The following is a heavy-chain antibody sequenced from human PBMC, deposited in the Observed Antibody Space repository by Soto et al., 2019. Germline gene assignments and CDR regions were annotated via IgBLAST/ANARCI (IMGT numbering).Heavy chain of an antibody. V-gene: IGHV1-18*01. Sequence: QVQLVQSGAEVKKPGASVKVSCIASGYTLTIDGISWVRQAPGQGLEWMGWIRPYNGNTNYAQKLQGRVTMTTDTSTSTADMELRSLRSDDTAVYYCARDLPPQDYWGQGTLVTVSS. CDR1: GYTLTIDG. CDR3: ARDLPPQDY. CDR2: IRPYNGNT. J-gene: IGHJ4*02.